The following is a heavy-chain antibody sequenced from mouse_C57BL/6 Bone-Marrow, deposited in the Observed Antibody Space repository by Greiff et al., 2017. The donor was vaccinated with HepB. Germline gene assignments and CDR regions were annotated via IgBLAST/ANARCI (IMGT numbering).Heavy chain of an antibody. CDR1: GYTFTSYW. Sequence: QVQLQQPGAELVKPGASVKLSCKASGYTFTSYWMHWVKQRPGQGLEWIGMIHPNSGSTNYNEKFKSKATLTVDKSSSTAYMQLSSLTSEDSAVYYCARQGMYYYGSSYGWYFDVWGTGTTVTVSS. CDR3: ARQGMYYYGSSYGWYFDV. CDR2: IHPNSGST. D-gene: IGHD1-1*01. V-gene: IGHV1-64*01. J-gene: IGHJ1*03.